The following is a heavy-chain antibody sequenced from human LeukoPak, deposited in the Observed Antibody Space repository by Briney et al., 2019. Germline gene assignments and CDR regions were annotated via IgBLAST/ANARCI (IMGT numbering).Heavy chain of an antibody. J-gene: IGHJ4*02. CDR3: ARPSDVGSYSDFNY. CDR2: VYPGDSDT. D-gene: IGHD3-10*01. Sequence: GESLKISCKGSGYGFTNYWIGWMRQMPGKGLEWMGIVYPGDSDTRYSPSFQGQVTISADKSITTAYLQWSSLKASDTAMYYCARPSDVGSYSDFNYWGQGTLVTVSS. CDR1: GYGFTNYW. V-gene: IGHV5-51*01.